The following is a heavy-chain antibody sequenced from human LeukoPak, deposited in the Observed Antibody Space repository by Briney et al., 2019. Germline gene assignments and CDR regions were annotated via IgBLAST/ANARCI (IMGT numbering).Heavy chain of an antibody. V-gene: IGHV4-34*01. D-gene: IGHD3-10*01. Sequence: SETLSLTCAAYGGSFSGYYWSWIRQPPGKGLEWIGEINHSGGTNYNPSLKSRVTISVDTSKNQFSLKLSSVTAADTAVYYCARRRRGITMVRGVFYAFDIWGQGTMVTVSS. CDR2: INHSGGT. J-gene: IGHJ3*02. CDR1: GGSFSGYY. CDR3: ARRRRGITMVRGVFYAFDI.